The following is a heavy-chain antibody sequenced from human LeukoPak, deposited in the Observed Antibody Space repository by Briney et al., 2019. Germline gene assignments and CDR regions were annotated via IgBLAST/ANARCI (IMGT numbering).Heavy chain of an antibody. CDR3: ARGYAGIDY. Sequence: GGSLRLSCAASGFTFSSYAMHWVRQAPGKGLEWVAVISYDGSNKYYADSVKGRFTISRDNSKNTLYLQMNSLRAEDTAVYYCARGYAGIDYWGQGSLVTVSS. CDR1: GFTFSSYA. CDR2: ISYDGSNK. V-gene: IGHV3-30-3*01. J-gene: IGHJ4*02. D-gene: IGHD5-12*01.